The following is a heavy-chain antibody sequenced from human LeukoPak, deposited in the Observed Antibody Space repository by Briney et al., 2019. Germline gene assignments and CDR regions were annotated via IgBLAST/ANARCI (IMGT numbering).Heavy chain of an antibody. V-gene: IGHV1-69*05. CDR3: ARDLRPYYYGSGSYF. CDR2: IIPIFGTA. D-gene: IGHD3-10*01. Sequence: SVKVSCKASGGTFSNFAISWVRQAPGQGLEWMGRIIPIFGTANYAQKFQGRVTITTDESTSTAYMELSSLRSEDTAVYYCARDLRPYYYGSGSYFWGQGTLVTVSS. J-gene: IGHJ4*02. CDR1: GGTFSNFA.